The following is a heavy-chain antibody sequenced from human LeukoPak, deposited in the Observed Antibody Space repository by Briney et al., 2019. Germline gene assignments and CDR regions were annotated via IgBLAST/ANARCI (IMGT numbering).Heavy chain of an antibody. J-gene: IGHJ4*02. V-gene: IGHV3-21*01. CDR3: ARDPPVLRYFDWYY. Sequence: PGGSLRLSCAASGFTFSSYSMNWVRQAPGKGLEWVSSISSSSSYIYYADSVKGRFTISRDNAKNSLYLQMNSLRAEDTAVYYCARDPPVLRYFDWYYWGQGTLSPSPQ. CDR1: GFTFSSYS. CDR2: ISSSSSYI. D-gene: IGHD3-9*01.